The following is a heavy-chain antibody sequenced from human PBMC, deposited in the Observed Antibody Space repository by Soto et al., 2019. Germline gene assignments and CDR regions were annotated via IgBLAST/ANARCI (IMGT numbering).Heavy chain of an antibody. J-gene: IGHJ4*02. D-gene: IGHD5-12*01. CDR1: GGTFSSYA. CDR3: ARDRGPSRDGYNYCVSRLDY. V-gene: IGHV1-69*01. CDR2: IIPIFGTA. Sequence: QVPLVQSGAEVKKPGSSVKVSCKASGGTFSSYAISWVRQAPGQGLEWMGGIIPIFGTANYAQKFQGRVTITADESTSTAYMELSSLRSEDTAVYYCARDRGPSRDGYNYCVSRLDYWGQGTLVTVSS.